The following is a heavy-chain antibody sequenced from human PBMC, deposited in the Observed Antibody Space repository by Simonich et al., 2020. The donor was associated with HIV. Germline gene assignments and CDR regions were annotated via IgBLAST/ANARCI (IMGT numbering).Heavy chain of an antibody. CDR1: GYTSTAYY. V-gene: IGHV1-2*02. Sequence: QVQLVQSGAEVKKPGASVKVSCKASGYTSTAYYIHWMRQAPGQGLEWMGWINPNTGATNYAQKFQDRVTMTRDTSISTTYMDLSRLRSDDTAVYYCARGPSTGDFDYWGQGTLVTISS. CDR2: INPNTGAT. CDR3: ARGPSTGDFDY. J-gene: IGHJ4*02. D-gene: IGHD7-27*01.